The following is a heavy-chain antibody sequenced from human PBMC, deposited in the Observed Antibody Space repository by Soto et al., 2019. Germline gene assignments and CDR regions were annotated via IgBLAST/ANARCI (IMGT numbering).Heavy chain of an antibody. J-gene: IGHJ6*02. V-gene: IGHV4-31*11. CDR2: IYYSGST. CDR3: ARAERRASYYYYYGMDV. Sequence: SKTLSLTSAFPGGSISSSNWWSWVRPHPGKGLEWIGYIYYSGSTYYNPSLKSRVTISVDTSKNQFSLKLSSVTAADTAVYYCARAERRASYYYYYGMDVWGQGTTVTVSS. CDR1: GGSISSSNW.